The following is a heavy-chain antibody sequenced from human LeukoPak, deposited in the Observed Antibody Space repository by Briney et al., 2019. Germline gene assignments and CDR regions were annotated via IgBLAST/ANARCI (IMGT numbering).Heavy chain of an antibody. D-gene: IGHD4-17*01. CDR1: GGSIRSNTYY. Sequence: TSETLSLTCTVSGGSIRSNTYYWGWIRRPPGKGLEWFGIIHYSGSTYYNPSLKSRVTISVDTSKNQSSLNLSSLTAADTAVYYCATSETVSTYNWFDPWGQGPLLTVSS. V-gene: IGHV4-39*01. CDR2: IHYSGST. CDR3: ATSETVSTYNWFDP. J-gene: IGHJ5*02.